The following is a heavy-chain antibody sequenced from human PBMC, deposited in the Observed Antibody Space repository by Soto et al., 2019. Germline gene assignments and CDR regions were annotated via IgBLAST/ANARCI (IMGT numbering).Heavy chain of an antibody. D-gene: IGHD4-17*01. CDR2: INHSGST. CDR1: GGSFSGYY. V-gene: IGHV4-34*01. Sequence: SETLSLTCAVYGGSFSGYYWSWIRQPPGKGLEWIGEINHSGSTNYNPSLKSRVTISVDTSKNQFSLKLSSVTAADTAVYYCARGPRGPGVDYWGQGTLVTVSS. J-gene: IGHJ4*02. CDR3: ARGPRGPGVDY.